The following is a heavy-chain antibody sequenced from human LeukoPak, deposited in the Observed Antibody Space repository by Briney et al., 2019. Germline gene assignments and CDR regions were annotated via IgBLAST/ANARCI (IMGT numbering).Heavy chain of an antibody. V-gene: IGHV3-49*04. CDR1: GFTFGDYA. Sequence: GGSLRLSCTASGFTFGDYAMSWVRQAPGKGLEWVGFIRSKAYGGTTEYAASVKGRFTISRDDSKSIAYLQMNSLKTEDTAVYYCTRTVDILTGFPDYWGQGTLVTVSS. CDR3: TRTVDILTGFPDY. J-gene: IGHJ4*02. D-gene: IGHD3-9*01. CDR2: IRSKAYGGTT.